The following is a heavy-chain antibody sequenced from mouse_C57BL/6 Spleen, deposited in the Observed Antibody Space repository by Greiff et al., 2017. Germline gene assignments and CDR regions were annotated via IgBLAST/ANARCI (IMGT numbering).Heavy chain of an antibody. J-gene: IGHJ4*01. V-gene: IGHV5-9*01. CDR3: ERHIRYYDYPHYYAMDY. D-gene: IGHD2-4*01. CDR1: GFTFSSYT. CDR2: ISGGGGNT. Sequence: EVHLVQSGGGLVKPGGSLKLSCAASGFTFSSYTMSWVRQTPEKRLEWVATISGGGGNTYYPDSVKGRFTISRDNANNTLYLQMSSLRSEDTALYYCERHIRYYDYPHYYAMDYWGQGTSVTVSS.